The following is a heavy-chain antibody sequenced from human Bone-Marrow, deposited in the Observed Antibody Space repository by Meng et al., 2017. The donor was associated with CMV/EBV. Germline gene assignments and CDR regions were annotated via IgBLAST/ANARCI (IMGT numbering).Heavy chain of an antibody. D-gene: IGHD3-22*01. CDR1: GFTFSSYG. CDR3: ARERVSAYDSSGYLRYYYYYYGMDV. CDR2: ISYDGSNK. V-gene: IGHV3-30*19. Sequence: GGSLRLSCAASGFTFSSYGMHWVRQAPGKGLEWVAVISYDGSNKYYADSVKGRFTISRDNSKNTLYLQMNSLRAEDTAVYYCARERVSAYDSSGYLRYYYYYYGMDVWGQGTTVTVSS. J-gene: IGHJ6*02.